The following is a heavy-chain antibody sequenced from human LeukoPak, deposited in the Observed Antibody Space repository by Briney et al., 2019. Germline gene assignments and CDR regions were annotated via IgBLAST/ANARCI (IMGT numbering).Heavy chain of an antibody. J-gene: IGHJ5*02. D-gene: IGHD3-10*01. V-gene: IGHV4-30-4*01. CDR1: GGSISSGDYY. CDR3: ARDRALYYYGSGSPPQPRFDP. CDR2: IYYSGST. Sequence: PSETLSLTCTVSGGSISSGDYYWSWIRQPPGKGLEWIGYIYYSGSTYYNPSLKSRVTISVDTSKNQFSLKLSSVTAADTAVYYCARDRALYYYGSGSPPQPRFDPWGQGTLVTVSS.